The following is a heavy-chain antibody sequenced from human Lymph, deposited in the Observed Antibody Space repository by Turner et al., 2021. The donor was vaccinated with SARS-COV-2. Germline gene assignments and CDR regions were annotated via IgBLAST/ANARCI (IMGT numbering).Heavy chain of an antibody. CDR1: GYTLSELS. CDR3: ATYLCSGGSCYYYVMDV. J-gene: IGHJ6*02. CDR2: LEPEDSET. V-gene: IGHV1-24*01. Sequence: QVQLVQSGVVETRPGASLKVSCQVSGYTLSELSMHWVRQDPGKGLEWVGVLEPEDSETIYAQKFQVRFTMTEDTSTDTAYMKLSSLKSEGTAVYYCATYLCSGGSCYYYVMDVWGQGTTVTVSS. D-gene: IGHD2-15*01.